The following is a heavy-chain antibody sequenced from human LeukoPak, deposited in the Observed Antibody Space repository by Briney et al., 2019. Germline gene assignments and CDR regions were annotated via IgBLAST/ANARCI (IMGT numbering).Heavy chain of an antibody. CDR2: ISGSGGTT. D-gene: IGHD2-15*01. CDR1: GFTFSSYG. CDR3: AKRCSGGGCQYAEFDY. J-gene: IGHJ4*02. Sequence: GGSLRLSCAVSGFTFSSYGMTWVRQAPGKGLEWVSAISGSGGTTHYADSVKGRFTISRDNSKNTLYLQMNSLRAEDTAVYYCAKRCSGGGCQYAEFDYWGQGTLVTVSS. V-gene: IGHV3-23*01.